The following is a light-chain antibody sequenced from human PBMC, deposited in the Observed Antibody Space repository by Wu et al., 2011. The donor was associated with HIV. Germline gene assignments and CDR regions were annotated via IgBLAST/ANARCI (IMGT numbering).Light chain of an antibody. V-gene: IGKV3-20*01. CDR3: QYRTT. CDR2: GAS. Sequence: EIVLTQSPATLSLSPGERATLSCRASQSVSSSYLAWYQQKPGQSPRLLIYGASSRATGIPDRFSGRGSETDFTLTISSLESEDFALYYCQYRTTFGQGTRLESK. CDR1: QSVSSSY. J-gene: IGKJ5*01.